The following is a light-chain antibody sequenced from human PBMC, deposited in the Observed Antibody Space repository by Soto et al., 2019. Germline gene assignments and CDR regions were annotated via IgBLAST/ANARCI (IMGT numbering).Light chain of an antibody. CDR3: QHYISWPRT. V-gene: IGKV3-15*01. J-gene: IGKJ1*01. CDR1: ESVTNC. CDR2: DTS. Sequence: EIVLTQSPVTLSLSPGERGTLSCRASESVTNCLAWYQQKPGQAPSLLVYDTSTRATGVPARFSGSRSGAEFTLTISSLQSEDFAVYYCQHYISWPRTFGQGTKVDIK.